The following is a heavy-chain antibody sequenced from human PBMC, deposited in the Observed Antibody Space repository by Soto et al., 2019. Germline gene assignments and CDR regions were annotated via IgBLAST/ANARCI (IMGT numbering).Heavy chain of an antibody. CDR2: IDPSDSYT. Sequence: GESLKISCKGSGYTFTDYWISWGRQMPGKGLEWMGRIDPSDSYTSNSPSFQGHVTISADKSINTAYMQCSSLKASDTAMYYCVRHRVGSYYYFGYWGQGTLVTVSS. CDR1: GYTFTDYW. CDR3: VRHRVGSYYYFGY. J-gene: IGHJ4*02. D-gene: IGHD1-26*01. V-gene: IGHV5-10-1*01.